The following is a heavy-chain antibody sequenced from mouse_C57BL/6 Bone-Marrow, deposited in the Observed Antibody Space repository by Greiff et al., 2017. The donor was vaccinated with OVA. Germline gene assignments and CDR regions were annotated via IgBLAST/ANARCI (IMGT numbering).Heavy chain of an antibody. J-gene: IGHJ1*03. CDR2: IDPSDSYT. CDR1: GYTFTSYW. V-gene: IGHV1-69*01. Sequence: QVQLQQPGAELVMPGASVKLSCKASGYTFTSYWMHWVKQRPGQGLEWIGEIDPSDSYTNYNQKFKGKSTLTVDKSSSTAYMQLSSLTSEDSAVYYCARDEDFDVWGTGTTVTVSS. CDR3: ARDEDFDV.